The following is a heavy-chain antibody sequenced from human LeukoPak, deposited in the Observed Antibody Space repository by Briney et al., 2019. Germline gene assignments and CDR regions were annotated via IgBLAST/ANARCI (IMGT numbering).Heavy chain of an antibody. CDR3: ARIVMAGLAFDI. J-gene: IGHJ3*02. V-gene: IGHV4-59*01. CDR2: IYYSGST. D-gene: IGHD6-19*01. CDR1: GGSISSYY. Sequence: SETLSLTCTVSGGSISSYYWSWIRQPPGKGLEWIAYIYYSGSTNYNPSLKSRVTISVDTSKNQFSLKLSSVTAADTAVYYCARIVMAGLAFDIWGQGTMVTVSS.